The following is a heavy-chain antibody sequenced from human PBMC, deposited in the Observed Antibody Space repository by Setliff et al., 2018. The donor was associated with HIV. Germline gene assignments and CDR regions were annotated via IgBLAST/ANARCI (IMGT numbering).Heavy chain of an antibody. Sequence: PSETLSLTCTVSGGSISSGSYYWSWIRQPAGKGLEWIGRIYTSGSTNYNPSLKSRVTISVDTSKNQFSLKLSSVTAADTAVYYCARSPTNTYYNFWSGYSYFDYWGQGTLVTVPQ. V-gene: IGHV4-61*02. D-gene: IGHD3-3*01. CDR1: GGSISSGSYY. CDR2: IYTSGST. J-gene: IGHJ4*02. CDR3: ARSPTNTYYNFWSGYSYFDY.